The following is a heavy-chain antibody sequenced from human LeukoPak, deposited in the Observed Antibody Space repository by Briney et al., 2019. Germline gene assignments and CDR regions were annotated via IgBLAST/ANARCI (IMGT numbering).Heavy chain of an antibody. CDR1: GFTFSTYA. V-gene: IGHV3-33*08. Sequence: QSGGSLRLSCSASGFTFSTYAMHWVRQAPGKGLEWLAAIWYDGTKNLYAESVQGRITISRDNSKNTLYLQMDTLRAEDTAVYYCARGWGSRIYASCFDIWGQGTTVTISS. D-gene: IGHD3-16*01. CDR2: IWYDGTKN. CDR3: ARGWGSRIYASCFDI. J-gene: IGHJ3*02.